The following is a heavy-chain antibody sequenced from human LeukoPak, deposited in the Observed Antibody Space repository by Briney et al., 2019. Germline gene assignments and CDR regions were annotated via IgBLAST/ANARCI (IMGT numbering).Heavy chain of an antibody. D-gene: IGHD3-10*01. Sequence: GGSLRLSCAASGFTFSGSAMHWVRQASGKGLEWVGRIRSKANSYATAYAASVKGRFTISRDDSKNTAYLQMNSLKTEDTAVYYCTRHGGHYGSGSHYYYYYYMDVWGKGTTVTISS. V-gene: IGHV3-73*01. J-gene: IGHJ6*03. CDR2: IRSKANSYAT. CDR1: GFTFSGSA. CDR3: TRHGGHYGSGSHYYYYYYMDV.